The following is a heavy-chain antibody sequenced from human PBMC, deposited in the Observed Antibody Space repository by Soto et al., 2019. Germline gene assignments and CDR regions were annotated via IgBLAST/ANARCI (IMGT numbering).Heavy chain of an antibody. CDR3: ARPIAARQYYYYGMDV. J-gene: IGHJ6*02. Sequence: GASVKFSCKASGYTFTSYGISWVRQAPGQGLEWMGWISAYNGNTNYAQKLQGRVTMTTDTSTSTAYMELRSLRSDDTAVYYCARPIAARQYYYYGMDVWGQGTTVTVSS. CDR2: ISAYNGNT. V-gene: IGHV1-18*04. CDR1: GYTFTSYG. D-gene: IGHD6-6*01.